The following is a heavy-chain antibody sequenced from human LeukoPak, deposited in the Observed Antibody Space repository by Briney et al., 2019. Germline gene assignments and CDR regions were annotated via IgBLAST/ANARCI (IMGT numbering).Heavy chain of an antibody. CDR3: ARGSRGSADDAFDI. V-gene: IGHV4-59*01. Sequence: SETLSLTCTVSGGSISSYYWSWLRQPPGKGLEWIGYIYYSGSTNYNPSLTSRVTISVDTSKNQFSLKLSSVTAADTAVYYCARGSRGSADDAFDIWGQGTMVTVSS. D-gene: IGHD3-10*01. CDR2: IYYSGST. J-gene: IGHJ3*02. CDR1: GGSISSYY.